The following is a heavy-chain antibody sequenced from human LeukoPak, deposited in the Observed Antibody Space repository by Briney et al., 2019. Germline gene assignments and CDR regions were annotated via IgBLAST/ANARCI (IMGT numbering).Heavy chain of an antibody. D-gene: IGHD3-22*01. CDR1: GASISSNNW. Sequence: SGTLSLTCAVSGASISSNNWWNWVRQSPGKGLEWIGEMYHTGTTNYNASLRSRVTVSVDKSKNQFSLKLSSVTAADTAVYYCARAHYYDSSGYFDYWGQGTLVTVSS. CDR3: ARAHYYDSSGYFDY. J-gene: IGHJ4*02. CDR2: MYHTGTT. V-gene: IGHV4-4*02.